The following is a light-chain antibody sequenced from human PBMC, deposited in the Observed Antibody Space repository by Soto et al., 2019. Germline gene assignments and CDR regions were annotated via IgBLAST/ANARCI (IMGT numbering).Light chain of an antibody. CDR2: GAS. CDR3: QQYGHSPMYT. J-gene: IGKJ2*01. CDR1: QTVSSSY. V-gene: IGKV3-20*01. Sequence: EIVLTQSPGTLSLSPGERATLSCRASQTVSSSYLAWYQQKPGQAPRLLIYGASTRATGIPGRFSVCASGTDFTLTISRLEPEDFAVYYCQQYGHSPMYTFGQGTNLEIK.